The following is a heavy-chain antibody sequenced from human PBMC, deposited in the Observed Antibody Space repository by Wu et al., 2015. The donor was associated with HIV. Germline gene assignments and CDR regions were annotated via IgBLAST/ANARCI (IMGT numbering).Heavy chain of an antibody. CDR1: EDTFSNYA. CDR3: ATYPGWTGVLDAFDV. CDR2: IIPIMGTP. V-gene: IGHV1-69*05. D-gene: IGHD6-19*01. Sequence: QLVQSGAEVKKPGSSVRVSCKASEDTFSNYAVNWVRHAPGQGLEWMGGIIPIMGTPRYAEKFHGRLSITTDDSMSTAFMELNSLRSEDSAIYFCATYPGWTGVLDAFDVWGQGTMVTVSS. J-gene: IGHJ3*01.